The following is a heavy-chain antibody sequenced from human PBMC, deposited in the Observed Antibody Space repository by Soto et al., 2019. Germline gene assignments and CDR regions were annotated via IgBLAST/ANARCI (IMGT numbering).Heavy chain of an antibody. D-gene: IGHD3-10*01. V-gene: IGHV3-33*01. CDR2: IWYDGSNK. Sequence: QVQLVESGGGVVQPGRSLRLSCAASGFTFSSYGMHWVRQAPGKGLEWVAVIWYDGSNKYYADSVEGRFTISRDNSKNTLYLQMNSLRAEDTAVYYCARDIYPYGSGSYYSDLDYWGQGTLVTVSS. CDR1: GFTFSSYG. CDR3: ARDIYPYGSGSYYSDLDY. J-gene: IGHJ4*02.